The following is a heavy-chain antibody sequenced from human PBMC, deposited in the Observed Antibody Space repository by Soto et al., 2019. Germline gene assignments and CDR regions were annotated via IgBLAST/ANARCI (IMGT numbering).Heavy chain of an antibody. J-gene: IGHJ6*02. CDR1: GFTFSSYW. CDR3: AKAKNQADSSSWYEGGDYYYGMDV. Sequence: GGSLRLSCAASGFTFSSYWMHWVRQAPGKGLVWVSRINSDGSSTSYADSVKGRFTISRDNAKNTLYLQMNSLRAEDTAVYYCAKAKNQADSSSWYEGGDYYYGMDVWGQGTTVTVSS. CDR2: INSDGSST. V-gene: IGHV3-74*01. D-gene: IGHD6-13*01.